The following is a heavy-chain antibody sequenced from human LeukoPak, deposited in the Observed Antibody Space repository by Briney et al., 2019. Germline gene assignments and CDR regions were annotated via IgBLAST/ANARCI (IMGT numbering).Heavy chain of an antibody. J-gene: IGHJ3*02. V-gene: IGHV4-39*01. D-gene: IGHD1-7*01. CDR1: GGSISSSSYY. CDR3: ARVVWNYSLFAFDI. Sequence: SETLSLTCTVSGGSISSSSYYWGWIRQPLGKGLEWIGSIYYSGSTYYNPSLKSRVTISVDTSKNQFSLKLSSVTAADTAVYYCARVVWNYSLFAFDIWGQGTMVTVSS. CDR2: IYYSGST.